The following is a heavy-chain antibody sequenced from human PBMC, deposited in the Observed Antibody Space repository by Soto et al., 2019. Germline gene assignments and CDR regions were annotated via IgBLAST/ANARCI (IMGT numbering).Heavy chain of an antibody. V-gene: IGHV4-39*01. Sequence: SETLSLTCTVSGGSISSDSYYWGWIRQPPGKGLEWIGSIYYSGSTYYNPSLKSRVTISVTTSKNQFSLKMSSVTAADTAVYYCARLGVVFDSWGQGNLVTVSS. CDR3: ARLGVVFDS. CDR1: GGSISSDSYY. CDR2: IYYSGST. J-gene: IGHJ5*01. D-gene: IGHD2-2*01.